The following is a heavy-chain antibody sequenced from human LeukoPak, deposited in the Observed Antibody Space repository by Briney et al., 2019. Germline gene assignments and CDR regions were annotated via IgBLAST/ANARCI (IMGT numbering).Heavy chain of an antibody. V-gene: IGHV4-59*08. CDR3: ARDLLVRFSFQFDY. J-gene: IGHJ4*02. D-gene: IGHD3-3*01. CDR1: GFSFGSHP. Sequence: GSLRLSCAASGFSFGSHPMNWVRQAPGKGLEWIGYIYYSGSTYYNPSLKSRVTISADTSKNQFSLKLNSVTAADTAVYYCARDLLVRFSFQFDYWGQGTLVTVSS. CDR2: IYYSGST.